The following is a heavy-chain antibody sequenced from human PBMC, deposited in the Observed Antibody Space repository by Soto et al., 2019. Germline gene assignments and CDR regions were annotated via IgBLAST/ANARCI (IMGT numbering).Heavy chain of an antibody. V-gene: IGHV1-69*01. Sequence: QVQLVQSGAEVKKPGSSVKVSCKASGGTFSSYAISWVRQAPGQGLEWMGGIIPIFGTANYAQKFQGRVTITADESTSTAYMELSSLRSEDTAVYYCAGGGGYCSSTSCYEGQYYFDYWGQGTLVTLSS. CDR2: IIPIFGTA. CDR1: GGTFSSYA. D-gene: IGHD2-2*01. J-gene: IGHJ4*02. CDR3: AGGGGYCSSTSCYEGQYYFDY.